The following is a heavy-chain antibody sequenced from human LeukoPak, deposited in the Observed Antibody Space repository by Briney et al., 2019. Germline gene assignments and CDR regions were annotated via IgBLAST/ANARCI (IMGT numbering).Heavy chain of an antibody. V-gene: IGHV3-7*01. Sequence: GGSLRLSCAASGFTFNAYWMSWVRQAPGKGPEWVANIKKDGSEKYYVDSVKGRFAISRDNAKSSLYLQMNSLRAEDTALCYCARSMDSGYFDNWGQGILVTVSS. D-gene: IGHD1-26*01. CDR1: GFTFNAYW. J-gene: IGHJ4*02. CDR2: IKKDGSEK. CDR3: ARSMDSGYFDN.